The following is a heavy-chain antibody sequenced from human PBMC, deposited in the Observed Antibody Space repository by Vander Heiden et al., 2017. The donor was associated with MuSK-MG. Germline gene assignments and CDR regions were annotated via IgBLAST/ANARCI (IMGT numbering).Heavy chain of an antibody. CDR1: GDSVSGNSGA. V-gene: IGHV6-1*01. Sequence: QVQLQQSGPGLVKPPQTLSLTCAIPGDSVSGNSGAWNWIRQSPSRGLEWLGRTYYNSKWYIDYAISVKSRITINPDTSKNQFSLHLNSVIPEDTAVYYCVRGWTRFGMDVWGPGTSVTVSS. CDR2: TYYNSKWYI. J-gene: IGHJ6*02. D-gene: IGHD1-1*01. CDR3: VRGWTRFGMDV.